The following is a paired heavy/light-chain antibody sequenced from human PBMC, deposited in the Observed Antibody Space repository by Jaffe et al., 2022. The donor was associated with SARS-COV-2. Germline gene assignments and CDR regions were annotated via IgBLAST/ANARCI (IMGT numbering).Heavy chain of an antibody. D-gene: IGHD2-8*01. CDR1: GFTFSGYW. Sequence: EVQLVESGGGLVQPGGSLRLSCAASGFTFSGYWMHWVRQAPGKGLEWVADIRQDGHQTKCVDSVRGRFTISRDNAKNSLFLQMDSLRAEDTAVYYCARDNGATGVLDIWGQGTMVTVSS. V-gene: IGHV3-7*01. CDR2: IRQDGHQT. J-gene: IGHJ3*02. CDR3: ARDNGATGVLDI.
Light chain of an antibody. CDR1: SSDVGGYNY. Sequence: QSALTQPRSVSGSPGQSVTISCTGTSSDVGGYNYVSWYQHHPGKAPKLLIYDVNKRPSGVPNRFSGSKSGNTASLTISGLQVEDDSDYYCCSYANMYTPLYVFGTGTKVTVL. V-gene: IGLV2-11*01. CDR2: DVN. J-gene: IGLJ1*01. CDR3: CSYANMYTPLYV.